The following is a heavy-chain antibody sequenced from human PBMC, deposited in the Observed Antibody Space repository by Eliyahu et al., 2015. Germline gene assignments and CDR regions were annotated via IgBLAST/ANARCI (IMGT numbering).Heavy chain of an antibody. CDR3: ARIVVGRDYYMSLGSXDI. CDR1: GFSLSTSGIC. J-gene: IGHJ3*02. CDR2: IAWDDDK. D-gene: IGHD2-21*01. V-gene: IGHV2-70*13. Sequence: QVTLRESGPALVKPTQTLTLTCTFSGFSLSTSGICVTWIRQPPGKALEWLALIAWDDDKYYHTSLKTRLTISKDTSKNQVVLTMTNMDPVDTATYYCARIVVGRDYYMSLGSXDIWGRGTVVTVSX.